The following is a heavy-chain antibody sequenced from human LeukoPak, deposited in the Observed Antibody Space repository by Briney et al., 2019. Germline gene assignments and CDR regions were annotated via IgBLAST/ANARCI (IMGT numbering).Heavy chain of an antibody. J-gene: IGHJ6*02. Sequence: GGSLRLSCAASGFTFSSFAMTWVRQAPGKGLEWVSSFGASGGTYYADSVKGRFTISRDNSKNMMYLQMNSLRAEDTAVYYCAKIDYYESSSYYARASKHYNGVDVWGQGTTVTVSS. CDR2: FGASGGT. CDR1: GFTFSSFA. V-gene: IGHV3-23*01. CDR3: AKIDYYESSSYYARASKHYNGVDV. D-gene: IGHD3-22*01.